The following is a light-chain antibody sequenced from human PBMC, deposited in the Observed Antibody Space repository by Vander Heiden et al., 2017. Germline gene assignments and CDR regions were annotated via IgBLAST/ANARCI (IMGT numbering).Light chain of an antibody. V-gene: IGLV2-14*01. Sequence: RPACGSRSPRQSITISCTGTSSDVGGYNYVFWYQQQPGKAPKLIIYDVSNRPSGVSNHFSGSKAGHTASLTSSGLQAEEEADYYCSSYRGRTSWVFGGGTKLTVL. CDR2: DVS. CDR1: SSDVGGYNY. J-gene: IGLJ3*02. CDR3: SSYRGRTSWV.